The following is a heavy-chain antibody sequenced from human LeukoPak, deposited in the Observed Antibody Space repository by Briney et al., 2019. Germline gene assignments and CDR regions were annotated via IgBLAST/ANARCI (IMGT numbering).Heavy chain of an antibody. CDR1: GFTFSTYA. CDR2: ISGDGGSR. Sequence: GGSLRLSCAASGFTFSTYAMSWVRQAPGQGLEWVSSISGDGGSRYYVESVKGRFTISRDNSKNTLNLQMNSLRVEDTAVYYCAKRPDCSTTNCFRFVYWGQGTLVTVSS. CDR3: AKRPDCSTTNCFRFVY. J-gene: IGHJ4*02. V-gene: IGHV3-23*01. D-gene: IGHD2-2*01.